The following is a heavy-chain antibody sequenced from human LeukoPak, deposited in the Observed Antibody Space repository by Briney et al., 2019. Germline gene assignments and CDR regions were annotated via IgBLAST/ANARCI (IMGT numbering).Heavy chain of an antibody. CDR3: ARAFVVVSPGDY. CDR2: INPSGGSA. J-gene: IGHJ4*02. Sequence: ASVKVSCKASEYTFTTYSMHWVRQAPGQGLEWMGIINPSGGSATYAQKFQGRVTMTRDTSTSTVYMELSSLRSEDTAVYYCARAFVVVSPGDYWGQGTLVTVSS. CDR1: EYTFTTYS. V-gene: IGHV1-46*01. D-gene: IGHD2-21*01.